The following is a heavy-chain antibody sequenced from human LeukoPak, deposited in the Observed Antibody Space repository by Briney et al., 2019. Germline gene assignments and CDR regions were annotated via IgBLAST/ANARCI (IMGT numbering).Heavy chain of an antibody. CDR2: IRNKDYGETT. J-gene: IGHJ3*02. CDR1: GFTFSSYA. Sequence: GGSLRLSCAASGFTFSSYAMSWFRQAPGKGLEWVAFIRNKDYGETTEYAASVKGRFSISRDDSESIGYLQMSSLKAEDTAVYYCSRALRLSGDAFDIWGQGTMVTVSS. D-gene: IGHD2/OR15-2a*01. CDR3: SRALRLSGDAFDI. V-gene: IGHV3-49*03.